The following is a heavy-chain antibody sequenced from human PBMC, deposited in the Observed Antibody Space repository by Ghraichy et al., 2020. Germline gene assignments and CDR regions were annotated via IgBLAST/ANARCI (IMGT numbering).Heavy chain of an antibody. Sequence: GESLNISCAASGFMFSSYWVTWVRQAPGKGLEWVANVKPDGGEKNYVGSVKGRFTISRDNAKKSLYLQMNSLRAEDTAVYYCAKCRGTTWNDALDVWGQGTMVTGSS. CDR2: VKPDGGEK. CDR3: AKCRGTTWNDALDV. J-gene: IGHJ3*01. CDR1: GFMFSSYW. D-gene: IGHD1-1*01. V-gene: IGHV3-7*01.